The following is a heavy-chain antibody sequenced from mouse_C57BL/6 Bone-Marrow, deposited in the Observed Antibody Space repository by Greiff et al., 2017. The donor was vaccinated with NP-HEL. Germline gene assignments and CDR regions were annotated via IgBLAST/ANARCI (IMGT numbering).Heavy chain of an antibody. CDR1: GFTFSSYA. Sequence: DVMLVESGGGLVKPGGSLKLSCAASGFTFSSYAMSWVRQTPEKRLEWVATISDGGSYTYYPDNVKGRFTISRDNAKNNLYLQMSHLKSEDTAMYYCARAGDYDGYAMDYWGQGTSVTVSS. J-gene: IGHJ4*01. CDR3: ARAGDYDGYAMDY. V-gene: IGHV5-4*03. CDR2: ISDGGSYT. D-gene: IGHD2-4*01.